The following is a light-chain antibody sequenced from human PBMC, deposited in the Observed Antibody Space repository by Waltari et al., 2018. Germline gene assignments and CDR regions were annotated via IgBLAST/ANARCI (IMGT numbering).Light chain of an antibody. Sequence: QAVLTQPASLSASPGASASLTCTLRSDINFRLYKIYWYHQRPGSPPQFLLKNKPDSTIHLGSGVPSRFSASKDTSANAFILLISGIQSEDEADYYCMILYNNAVVFGGGTNLTVL. J-gene: IGLJ3*02. CDR2: NKPDSTI. V-gene: IGLV5-45*01. CDR1: SDINFRLYK. CDR3: MILYNNAVV.